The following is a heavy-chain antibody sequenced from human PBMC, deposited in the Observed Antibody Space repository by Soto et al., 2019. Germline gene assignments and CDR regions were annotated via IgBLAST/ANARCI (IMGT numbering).Heavy chain of an antibody. V-gene: IGHV1-69*10. CDR1: AVGNLRDYR. D-gene: IGHD2-21*01. J-gene: IGHJ1*01. Sequence: SAKFAWKASAVGNLRDYRTTLLRRAPEQGLEWMGGLIPKLGCANYAQNFQGRVTVTADESTNTVYMELRSLRSDDTAVYYCSRGGDGYSFVAAYCGRRSPVTVS. CDR2: LIPKLGCA. CDR3: SRGGDGYSFVAAY.